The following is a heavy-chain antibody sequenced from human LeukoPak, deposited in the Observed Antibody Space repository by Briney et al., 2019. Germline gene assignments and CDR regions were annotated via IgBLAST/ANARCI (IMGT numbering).Heavy chain of an antibody. CDR1: GYSISSGNY. J-gene: IGHJ4*02. CDR3: ARVRYSGEDY. V-gene: IGHV4-38-2*02. Sequence: SETLSLTCNVSGYSISSGNYWGWIRPPPGKGLEWIGNIFHSGSTYYNPSLKSRVTISVDTSKNQFSLKLSSVTAADTAVYYCARVRYSGEDYWGQGTLVTVSS. CDR2: IFHSGST. D-gene: IGHD5-12*01.